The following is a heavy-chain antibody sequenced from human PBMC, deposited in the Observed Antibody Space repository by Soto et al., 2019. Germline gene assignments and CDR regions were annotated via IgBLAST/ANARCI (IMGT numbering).Heavy chain of an antibody. J-gene: IGHJ6*02. CDR2: IIPIFGTA. CDR1: GGTFSSYA. CDR3: AREQQLGLYYYYGMDV. D-gene: IGHD6-13*01. V-gene: IGHV1-69*13. Sequence: SVKVSCKASGGTFSSYAISWVRQAPGQGLEWMGGIIPIFGTANYAQKFQGRVTITADESTSTAYMELSSLRSEDTAVYYCAREQQLGLYYYYGMDVWGQGTTVTVSS.